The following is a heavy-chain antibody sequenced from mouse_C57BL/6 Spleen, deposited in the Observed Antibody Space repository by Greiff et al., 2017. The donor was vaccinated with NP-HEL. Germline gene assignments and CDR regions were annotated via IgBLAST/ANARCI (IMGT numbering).Heavy chain of an antibody. D-gene: IGHD2-5*01. V-gene: IGHV1-26*01. CDR2: LNPNNGGT. Sequence: EVQLQQSGPELVKPGASVKISCKASGYTFTDYYMNWVQQSPGQSLEWVGDLNPNNGGTSYNQKFKGKATLTVDKSSSTAYMELRSLTSEDSAVYYCARSYYSTYYYAMDYWGQGTSVTVSS. CDR3: ARSYYSTYYYAMDY. CDR1: GYTFTDYY. J-gene: IGHJ4*01.